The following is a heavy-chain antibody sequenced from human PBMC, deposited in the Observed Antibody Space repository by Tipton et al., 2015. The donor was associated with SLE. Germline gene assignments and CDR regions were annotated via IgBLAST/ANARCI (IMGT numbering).Heavy chain of an antibody. CDR3: ARWGGGLLDAFGI. V-gene: IGHV3-48*01. CDR1: GFTFSSYS. Sequence: SLRLSCAASGFTFSSYSMNWVRQAPGKGLEWVSSISSSSSTIYYADSVKGRFTISRDNAKNSLYLQMNSLRAEDTAVYYCARWGGGLLDAFGIVGPGTMVTV. D-gene: IGHD2-15*01. J-gene: IGHJ3*02. CDR2: ISSSSSTI.